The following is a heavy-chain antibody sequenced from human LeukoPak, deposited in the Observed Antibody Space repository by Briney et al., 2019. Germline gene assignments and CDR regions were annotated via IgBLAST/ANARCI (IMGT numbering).Heavy chain of an antibody. J-gene: IGHJ4*02. CDR1: GFTFSSYG. CDR3: SGSRSYYNIIRI. Sequence: GGSLRLSCAASGFTFSSYGMHWVRQAPGKGLEWVAVISYDGSNKYYADSVKGRFTISRDNSKNTLYLQMNSLRAEDTAVYYCSGSRSYYNIIRIWGQGTLVTVSS. D-gene: IGHD3-10*01. CDR2: ISYDGSNK. V-gene: IGHV3-30*03.